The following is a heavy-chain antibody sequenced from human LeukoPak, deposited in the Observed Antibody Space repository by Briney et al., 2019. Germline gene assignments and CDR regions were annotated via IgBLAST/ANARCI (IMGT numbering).Heavy chain of an antibody. Sequence: SETLSLTCTVSGGSISSSSYYWGWIRQPPGKGLEWIGSIYYSGSTYYNPSLKSRVTISVDTSKNQFSLKLNSVTAADTAVYYCARDWSGYYGSGRNYYYYYGMDVWGQGTTVTVSS. V-gene: IGHV4-39*07. D-gene: IGHD3-10*01. J-gene: IGHJ6*02. CDR2: IYYSGST. CDR1: GGSISSSSYY. CDR3: ARDWSGYYGSGRNYYYYYGMDV.